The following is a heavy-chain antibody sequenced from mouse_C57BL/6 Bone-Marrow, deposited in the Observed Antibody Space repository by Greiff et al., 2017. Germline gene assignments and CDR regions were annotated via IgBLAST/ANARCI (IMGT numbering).Heavy chain of an antibody. V-gene: IGHV5-16*01. J-gene: IGHJ2*01. CDR3: ARGTVTTVLDYFDY. D-gene: IGHD1-1*01. CDR1: GFTFSDYY. CDR2: INYDGSST. Sequence: LVESEGGLVQPGSPMKLSCTAPGFTFSDYYMAWVRQVPEKGLEWVANINYDGSSTYYLDSLKSRFIISRDIAKNILYLQMSSLRSEYTATYYCARGTVTTVLDYFDYGGQGTTLTVSS.